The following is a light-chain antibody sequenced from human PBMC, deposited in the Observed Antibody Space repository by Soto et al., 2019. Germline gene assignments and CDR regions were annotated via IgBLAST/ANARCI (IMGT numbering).Light chain of an antibody. Sequence: IQLTQSPSSLSASVGDRVTITCRASQDISSSLAWYQQKPGKAPKLLIYAASILQSGVPSRFSGTGFGTDFTLTISSLQAEDFASYFCQQVRSYPSTFGGGTEVEIK. CDR3: QQVRSYPST. CDR1: QDISSS. V-gene: IGKV1-9*01. J-gene: IGKJ4*01. CDR2: AAS.